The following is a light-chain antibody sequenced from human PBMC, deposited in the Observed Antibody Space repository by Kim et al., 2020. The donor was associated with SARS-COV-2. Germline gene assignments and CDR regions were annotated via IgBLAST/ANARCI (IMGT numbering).Light chain of an antibody. J-gene: IGKJ4*01. CDR3: LQHSTYPLT. CDR1: QCIRNY. CDR2: GAS. V-gene: IGKV1-17*03. Sequence: AAVGDRLTSTCRASQCIRNYLAWFQQKRGKAPKRLIYGASSLESGVPSRFSGSGSGTEFTLTISSLKPEDFATYYCLQHSTYPLTFGGGTKVDIK.